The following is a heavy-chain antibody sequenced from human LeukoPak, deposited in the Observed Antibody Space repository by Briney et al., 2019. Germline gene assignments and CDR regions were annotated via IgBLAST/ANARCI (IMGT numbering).Heavy chain of an antibody. CDR1: GFTFSSYA. Sequence: GGSLRLSCAASGFTFSSYAMSWVRQAPGKGLEWVSAISGSGGSTYYADSVKGRFTISRDNSKNTLYLQMNSLRAEDTAVYYCARGQGRSSGRSNWGQGTLVTVSS. CDR2: ISGSGGST. D-gene: IGHD3-22*01. CDR3: ARGQGRSSGRSN. J-gene: IGHJ4*02. V-gene: IGHV3-23*01.